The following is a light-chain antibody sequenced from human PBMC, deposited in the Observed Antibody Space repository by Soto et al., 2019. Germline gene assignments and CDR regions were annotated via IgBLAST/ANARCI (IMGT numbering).Light chain of an antibody. J-gene: IGLJ2*01. V-gene: IGLV2-23*01. CDR3: CSYAGSSTLV. Sequence: QSALTQPASVSGSPGQSITISCTGTSSDVGSYDLVSWYQQQPGKAPKLMIYEGSKRPSGVSNRFSGSKSGNTASLTISGLQAEDEADYYCCSYAGSSTLVFGGGTKLNVL. CDR1: SSDVGSYDL. CDR2: EGS.